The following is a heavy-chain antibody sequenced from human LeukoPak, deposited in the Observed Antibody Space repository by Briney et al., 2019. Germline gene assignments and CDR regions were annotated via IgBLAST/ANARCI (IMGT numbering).Heavy chain of an antibody. CDR1: ENIFNRYD. D-gene: IGHD6-25*01. CDR2: TNPNSGNT. Sequence: VASVKVSCKAPENIFNRYDINWVRQATGQGLEWMGWTNPNSGNTGYAHKFQGRVTMTRDTSISTAYMEVSRLKSDDTAVYYCARRAVYYYYGMDVWGQGSTVTVSS. CDR3: ARRAVYYYYGMDV. J-gene: IGHJ6*02. V-gene: IGHV1-8*01.